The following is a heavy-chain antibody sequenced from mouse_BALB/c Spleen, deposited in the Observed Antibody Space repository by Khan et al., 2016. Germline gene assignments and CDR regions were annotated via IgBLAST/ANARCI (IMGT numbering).Heavy chain of an antibody. Sequence: QIQLVQSGPELKKPGETVRISCKASGYTFTTAGMQWVQKMPGKGLKWIGWINTHTEVPKYAEDFKGRFAFSLETSASTAYLQISNLKNEDTARYFCTRGYGYIYGMDYWGQGTSVTVSS. CDR1: GYTFTTAG. D-gene: IGHD2-2*01. J-gene: IGHJ4*01. V-gene: IGHV9-4*02. CDR3: TRGYGYIYGMDY. CDR2: INTHTEVP.